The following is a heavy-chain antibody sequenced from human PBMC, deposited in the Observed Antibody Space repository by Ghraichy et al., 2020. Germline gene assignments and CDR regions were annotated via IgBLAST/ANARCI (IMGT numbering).Heavy chain of an antibody. Sequence: GGSLRLSCVASGFTFVNYAMSWVRQDPGKGLEWVALISPNGGSTQYADSVKGRFSISRDNSKSTLFLQMNSLRGEDTAVYYCANIRLETSFRYFHNWGQGTLVSVSS. V-gene: IGHV3-23*01. D-gene: IGHD3-3*01. CDR3: ANIRLETSFRYFHN. CDR2: ISPNGGST. J-gene: IGHJ1*01. CDR1: GFTFVNYA.